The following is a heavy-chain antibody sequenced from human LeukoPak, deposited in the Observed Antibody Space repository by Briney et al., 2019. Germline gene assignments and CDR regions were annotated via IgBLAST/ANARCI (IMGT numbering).Heavy chain of an antibody. Sequence: GASVKVSCKASGYTFTSYDINWVRQATGQGLEWMGWMNPNSGNTGYAQKFQGRVTMTRNTSISTAYMELSSLRSEDTAVYYCARGGRRLVRGVMSYYFDYWGQGTLVTVSS. D-gene: IGHD3-10*01. CDR3: ARGGRRLVRGVMSYYFDY. V-gene: IGHV1-8*01. J-gene: IGHJ4*02. CDR2: MNPNSGNT. CDR1: GYTFTSYD.